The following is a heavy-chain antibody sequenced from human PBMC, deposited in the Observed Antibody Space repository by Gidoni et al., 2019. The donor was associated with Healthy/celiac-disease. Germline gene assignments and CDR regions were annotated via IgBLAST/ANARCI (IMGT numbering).Heavy chain of an antibody. D-gene: IGHD2-2*01. J-gene: IGHJ5*02. Sequence: QLQLQESGPGLVKPSETLSLTCTVSGGSISSSSYYWGWIRQPPGKGLGWIGSFYYSGSTYYNPSLKSRVTISVDTSKNQFSLKLSSVTAAATAVYYCARHSGNQLLFPSNWFYPWGQGTLVTVSS. CDR3: ARHSGNQLLFPSNWFYP. CDR1: GGSISSSSYY. CDR2: FYYSGST. V-gene: IGHV4-39*01.